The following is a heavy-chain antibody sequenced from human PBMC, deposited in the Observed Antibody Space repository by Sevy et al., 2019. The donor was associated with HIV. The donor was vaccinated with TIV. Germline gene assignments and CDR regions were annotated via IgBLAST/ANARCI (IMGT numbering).Heavy chain of an antibody. CDR2: IIPIFGTA. J-gene: IGHJ6*02. CDR3: ARETAARRGRYYYYGMDV. V-gene: IGHV1-69*13. D-gene: IGHD6-6*01. CDR1: GGTFSSYA. Sequence: GASVKVSCKASGGTFSSYAISWVRQAPGQGLEWMGGIIPIFGTANYAQKFQGRVTITADESTSTAYMELSSLRSEDTAVYYCARETAARRGRYYYYGMDVWGLGTTVTVSS.